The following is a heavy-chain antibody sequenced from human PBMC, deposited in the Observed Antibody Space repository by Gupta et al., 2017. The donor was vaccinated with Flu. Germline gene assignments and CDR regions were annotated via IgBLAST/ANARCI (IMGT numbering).Heavy chain of an antibody. CDR2: ITVSGDYT. Sequence: GFSFTSYAMTWCRQAPGKGLEWVSGITVSGDYTYYADSVRGRFTISRDSSKNTLYLQMNSLRVEDTAVYYCARGFNWYYDSWGQGTLVTVSS. CDR3: ARGFNWYYDS. CDR1: GFSFTSYA. V-gene: IGHV3-23*01. J-gene: IGHJ4*02.